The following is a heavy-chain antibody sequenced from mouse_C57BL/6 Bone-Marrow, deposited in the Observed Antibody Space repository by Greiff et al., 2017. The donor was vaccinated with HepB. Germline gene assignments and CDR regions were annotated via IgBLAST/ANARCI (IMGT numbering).Heavy chain of an antibody. J-gene: IGHJ2*01. V-gene: IGHV14-4*01. CDR2: IDPENGDT. Sequence: VQLQQSGAELVRPGASVKLSCTASGFNIKDDYMHWVKQRPEQGLEWIGWIDPENGDTEYASKFQGKATITEDTSSNTAYLQLSSLASEDTAVYYCTTGSTPYWGQGTTLTVSS. CDR1: GFNIKDDY. CDR3: TTGSTPY. D-gene: IGHD1-1*01.